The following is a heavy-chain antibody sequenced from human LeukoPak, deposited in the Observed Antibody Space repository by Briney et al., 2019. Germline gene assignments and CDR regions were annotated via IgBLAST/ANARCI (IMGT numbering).Heavy chain of an antibody. CDR1: GFTFSSYW. Sequence: GGSLRLSCAASGFTFSSYWMSWVRQTSGKGLEWVAHIKQDGSEKYFVDSVKGRFTISRDNVKTSLYLQMNSLRAEDTAVYYCARMYRGAFDIWGQGTMVTVSS. D-gene: IGHD1-14*01. CDR2: IKQDGSEK. J-gene: IGHJ3*02. V-gene: IGHV3-7*01. CDR3: ARMYRGAFDI.